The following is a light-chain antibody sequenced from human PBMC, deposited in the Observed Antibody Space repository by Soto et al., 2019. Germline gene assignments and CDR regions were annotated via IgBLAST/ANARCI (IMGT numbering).Light chain of an antibody. Sequence: QSALTQPASVSGSPGQSITISCTGTSSDVGGYNYVSWYQQHPGKAPKLMIYDVSNRPSGVSNRFSGSKSGNTASLTISGLQAEDDADYYCSSYTSSSTNLYVFGTGTKVTVL. V-gene: IGLV2-14*01. CDR3: SSYTSSSTNLYV. J-gene: IGLJ1*01. CDR2: DVS. CDR1: SSDVGGYNY.